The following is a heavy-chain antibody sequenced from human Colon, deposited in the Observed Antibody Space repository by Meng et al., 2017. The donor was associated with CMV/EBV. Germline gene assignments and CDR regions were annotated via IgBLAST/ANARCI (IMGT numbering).Heavy chain of an antibody. J-gene: IGHJ4*02. CDR3: ARRTSGGY. V-gene: IGHV1-8*01. D-gene: IGHD1-14*01. CDR1: GYTVTSYD. Sequence: QGQLVQSGAEGTRLRASLKVSCQASGYTVTSYDINWVRQTPGQGLEWVGWMNPRSGDTDYARKFQGRVTKTRDTSLGTAYLELRSLTSEDTAIYYCARRTSGGYWGQGTLVTVSS. CDR2: MNPRSGDT.